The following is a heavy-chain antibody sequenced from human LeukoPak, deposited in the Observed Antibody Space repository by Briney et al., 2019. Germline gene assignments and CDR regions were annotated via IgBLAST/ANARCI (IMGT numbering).Heavy chain of an antibody. CDR1: GFTFSSYG. Sequence: HPGGSLRLSCAASGFTFSSYGMSWVRQAPGKGLEWVSGISGSGGSTYYADSVKGRFTISRDNSKNTLYLQMNSLRAEDTAVYYCAKGGRAGGSISMRRGVRNSYYYMDVWGKGTTVTISS. J-gene: IGHJ6*03. CDR2: ISGSGGST. D-gene: IGHD3-10*01. CDR3: AKGGRAGGSISMRRGVRNSYYYMDV. V-gene: IGHV3-23*01.